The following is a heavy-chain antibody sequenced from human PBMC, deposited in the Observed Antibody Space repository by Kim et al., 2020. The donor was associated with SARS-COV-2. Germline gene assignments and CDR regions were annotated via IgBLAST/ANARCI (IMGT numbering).Heavy chain of an antibody. J-gene: IGHJ4*02. CDR2: ISGSGGST. CDR3: AKDKEVLLWFGELFGAFDY. CDR1: GFTFSSYA. D-gene: IGHD3-10*01. V-gene: IGHV3-23*01. Sequence: GGSLRLSCAASGFTFSSYAMSWVRQAPGKGLEWVSAISGSGGSTYYADSVKGRFTISRDNSKNTLYLQMNSLRAEDTAVYYCAKDKEVLLWFGELFGAFDYWGQGTLVTVSS.